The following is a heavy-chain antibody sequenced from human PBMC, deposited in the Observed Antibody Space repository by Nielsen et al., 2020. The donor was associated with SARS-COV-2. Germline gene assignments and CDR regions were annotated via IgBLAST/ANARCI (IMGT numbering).Heavy chain of an antibody. CDR3: ARASGITMIVVVMGAFDI. D-gene: IGHD3-22*01. CDR1: GGSISSGDYY. CDR2: IYYSGST. J-gene: IGHJ3*02. V-gene: IGHV4-30-4*01. Sequence: SETLSLTCTVSGGSISSGDYYWSWIRQPPGKGLEWIGYIYYSGSTYYNPSLKSRVTITVDTSKNQYSLKLSSVTAADTAVYYCARASGITMIVVVMGAFDIWGQGTMFTVSS.